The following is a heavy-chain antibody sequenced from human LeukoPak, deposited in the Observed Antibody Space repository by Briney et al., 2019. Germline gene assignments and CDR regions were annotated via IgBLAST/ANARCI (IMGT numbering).Heavy chain of an antibody. Sequence: ASVKVSCKASGYTFTGYYMHWVRQAPGQGLEGMGWINHNSGGTNYAQKFQGRVTMPRDTSISTDYMELSRLRSDDTAVYYCARVMMVYAPDWFDPWGQGTLVTVSS. D-gene: IGHD2-8*01. J-gene: IGHJ5*02. CDR2: INHNSGGT. CDR1: GYTFTGYY. V-gene: IGHV1-2*02. CDR3: ARVMMVYAPDWFDP.